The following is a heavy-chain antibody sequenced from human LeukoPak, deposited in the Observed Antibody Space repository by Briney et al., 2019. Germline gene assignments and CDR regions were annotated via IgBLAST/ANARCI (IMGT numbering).Heavy chain of an antibody. Sequence: SQTLSLTCTVSGGSISSGSYYWSWIRQPAGKGLEWIGRIYTSGSTNYNPSHKSRVTISVDTSKNQFSLKLSSVTAADTAVYYCARAGYRYTVLFDYWGQGTLVTVSS. D-gene: IGHD3-16*02. J-gene: IGHJ4*02. V-gene: IGHV4-61*02. CDR1: GGSISSGSYY. CDR2: IYTSGST. CDR3: ARAGYRYTVLFDY.